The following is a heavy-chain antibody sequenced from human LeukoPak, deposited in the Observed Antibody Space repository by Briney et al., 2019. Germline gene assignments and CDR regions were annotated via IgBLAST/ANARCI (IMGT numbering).Heavy chain of an antibody. J-gene: IGHJ4*02. D-gene: IGHD1-14*01. Sequence: SVEVSCKASGGTFSSYAISWVRQAPGQGLEWMGGIIPIFGTANYAQKFQGRVTFTTDESTPTAYMKLSSLRSEDTAAYYCATDNSGSQIPLGVGGALDYWGQGTLVTVSS. CDR3: ATDNSGSQIPLGVGGALDY. CDR2: IIPIFGTA. V-gene: IGHV1-69*05. CDR1: GGTFSSYA.